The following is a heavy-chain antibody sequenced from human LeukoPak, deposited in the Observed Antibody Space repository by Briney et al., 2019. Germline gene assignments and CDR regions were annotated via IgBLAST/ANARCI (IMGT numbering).Heavy chain of an antibody. CDR1: GFTFSDHY. D-gene: IGHD3-16*01. V-gene: IGHV3-72*01. J-gene: IGHJ4*02. CDR2: IRNKANSYTT. CDR3: ARARNYAFDY. Sequence: GGSLRLSCAASGFTFSDHYMDWVRQAPGKGLEWVGRIRNKANSYTTEYAASVKGRFTISRDDSKNSLYLQMNSLKTEDTAVYYCARARNYAFDYWGQGTLVTVSS.